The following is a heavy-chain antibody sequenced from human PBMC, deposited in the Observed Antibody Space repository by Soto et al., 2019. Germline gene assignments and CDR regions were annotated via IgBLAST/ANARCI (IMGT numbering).Heavy chain of an antibody. Sequence: PGGSLRLSCAASGFTFSTYAMSWVRQAPGMGLEWVSSIRASGGGTYYADSVKGRFTISRDNSKNTLYLQMNSLRAEDTAVYFCAKGRLPDYWGQGTLVTVSS. CDR1: GFTFSTYA. CDR3: AKGRLPDY. J-gene: IGHJ4*02. CDR2: IRASGGGT. V-gene: IGHV3-23*01.